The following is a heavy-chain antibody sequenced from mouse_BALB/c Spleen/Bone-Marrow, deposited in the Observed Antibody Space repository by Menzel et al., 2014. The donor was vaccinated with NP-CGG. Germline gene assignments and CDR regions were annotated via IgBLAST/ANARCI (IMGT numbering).Heavy chain of an antibody. Sequence: EAQLQESGAEVVEPGASVKLSCTASGFTINDSYMHWVKQRPEQGLEWIGRIDPANGNTKYDPKFQGKATITADTSSNTALLQLSSLTSEDTAVYYCALFLRYYAMGYWGQGTTRTAS. J-gene: IGHJ4*01. V-gene: IGHV14-3*02. CDR1: GFTINDSY. CDR3: ALFLRYYAMGY. D-gene: IGHD1-1*01. CDR2: IDPANGNT.